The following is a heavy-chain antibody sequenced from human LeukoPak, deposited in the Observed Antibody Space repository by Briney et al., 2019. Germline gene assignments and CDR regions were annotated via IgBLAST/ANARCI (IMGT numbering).Heavy chain of an antibody. CDR2: ISYDGSNK. CDR3: ARDKLYYFDY. J-gene: IGHJ4*02. CDR1: GFTFSSYA. V-gene: IGHV3-30*04. D-gene: IGHD2/OR15-2a*01. Sequence: GRSLRLSCAASGFTFSSYAMHWVRQAPGKGLEWVAVISYDGSNKYYADSVKGRFTIPRDNSKNTLYLQMNSLRAEDTAVYYCARDKLYYFDYWGQGTLVTVSS.